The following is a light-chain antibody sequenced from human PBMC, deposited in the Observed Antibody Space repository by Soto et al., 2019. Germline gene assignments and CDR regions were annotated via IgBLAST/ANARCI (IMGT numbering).Light chain of an antibody. CDR3: QQYNSYSWT. CDR1: QSISSW. CDR2: KAS. V-gene: IGKV1-5*03. J-gene: IGKJ1*01. Sequence: IQMTQSPSTLSASVGDRVTSTFRASQSISSWLAWYQQKPGKAPKLLIYKASSLESGVPSRFSGSGSGTEFTLTISSLQPDDFATYYCQQYNSYSWTFGQGTKVDIK.